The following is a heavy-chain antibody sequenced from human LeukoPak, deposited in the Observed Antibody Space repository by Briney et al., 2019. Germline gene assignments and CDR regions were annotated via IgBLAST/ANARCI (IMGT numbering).Heavy chain of an antibody. CDR2: ISWNSGSI. V-gene: IGHV3-9*01. D-gene: IGHD2-2*01. Sequence: GGSLRLSCAASGFTFDDYAMHWVRQAPGKGLEWVSGISWNSGSIGYADSVKGRFTISRDNAKNSLYLQMNSLRAEDTALYYCAKVPEGCSSTSCLPYWGQGTLVTVSS. CDR3: AKVPEGCSSTSCLPY. J-gene: IGHJ4*02. CDR1: GFTFDDYA.